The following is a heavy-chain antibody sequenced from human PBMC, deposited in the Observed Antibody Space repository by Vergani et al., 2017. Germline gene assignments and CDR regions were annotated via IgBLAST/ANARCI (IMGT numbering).Heavy chain of an antibody. CDR2: ISYDGSNK. V-gene: IGHV3-30*04. D-gene: IGHD4-17*01. CDR1: GFTFSSYA. CDR3: ATTPPDYGESYYYYYYGMDV. J-gene: IGHJ6*02. Sequence: QVQLVESGGGVVQPGRSLRLSCAASGFTFSSYAMHWVRQAPGKGLEWVAVISYDGSNKYYADSVKGRFTISRDNSKNTLYLQMNSLRAEDTAVYYCATTPPDYGESYYYYYYGMDVWGQGTTVTVSS.